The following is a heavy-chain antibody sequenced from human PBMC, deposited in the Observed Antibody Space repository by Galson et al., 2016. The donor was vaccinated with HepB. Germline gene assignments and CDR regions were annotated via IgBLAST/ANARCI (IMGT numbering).Heavy chain of an antibody. V-gene: IGHV3-53*01. D-gene: IGHD2-21*01. CDR1: GFIVSSNY. J-gene: IGHJ4*02. CDR2: LYASGKT. CDR3: TRGWIREYSSGNGGGNGGDH. Sequence: SLRLSCAASGFIVSSNYMNWVRQAPGNGLEWVSVLYASGKTYYADSVKGRFTISRDNSKNILFLQMNSLRAEETAVYYCTRGWIREYSSGNGGGNGGDHWGQGTLVTGSS.